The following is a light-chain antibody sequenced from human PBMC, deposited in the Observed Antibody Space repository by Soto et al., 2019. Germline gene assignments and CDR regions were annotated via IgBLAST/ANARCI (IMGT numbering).Light chain of an antibody. CDR1: QSVSSNY. CDR2: AAS. Sequence: VCTQCPGTLPLSPGERTTLSCSASQSVSSNYLAWYQHKPGQAPRLVIYAASSRANGIPARSSGSGSGTDLTLTISGLEPPDFAVYDCQQRTNRRPITFGQGTRLEIK. CDR3: QQRTNRRPIT. J-gene: IGKJ5*01. V-gene: IGKV3D-20*02.